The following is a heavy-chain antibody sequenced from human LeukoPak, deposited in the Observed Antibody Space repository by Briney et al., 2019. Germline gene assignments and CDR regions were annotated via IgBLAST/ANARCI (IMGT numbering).Heavy chain of an antibody. CDR2: IYSGGST. J-gene: IGHJ4*02. CDR1: GFSVSSKY. CDR3: ARYRDDYNNWLGSDY. V-gene: IGHV3-53*01. D-gene: IGHD5-24*01. Sequence: GGCLRLSCAASGFSVSSKYMGWVRQAPGKGLEWVSVIYSGGSTFVADSVKGRFTISRDNSKNTVYLQMNSLRAEDTAVYYCARYRDDYNNWLGSDYWRQGTLVTVSS.